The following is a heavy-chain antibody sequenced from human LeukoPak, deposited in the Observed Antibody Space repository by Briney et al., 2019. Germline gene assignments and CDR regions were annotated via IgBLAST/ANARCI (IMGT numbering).Heavy chain of an antibody. CDR3: ARVSAPNYGGNSGPFDY. CDR1: GGTFSSYA. D-gene: IGHD4-23*01. Sequence: GASVKVSCKASGGTFSSYAISWVRQAPGQGLEWMGGIIPIFGTANYAQKFQGRVTITADESTSTAYTELSSLRSEDTAVYYCARVSAPNYGGNSGPFDYWGQGTLVTVSS. CDR2: IIPIFGTA. V-gene: IGHV1-69*13. J-gene: IGHJ4*02.